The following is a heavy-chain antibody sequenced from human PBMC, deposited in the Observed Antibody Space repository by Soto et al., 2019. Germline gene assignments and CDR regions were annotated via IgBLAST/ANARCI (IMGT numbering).Heavy chain of an antibody. J-gene: IGHJ4*02. V-gene: IGHV3-23*01. Sequence: PGGSLRLSCSASGFKFSDYTMHWVRQTPGKGLEWVSLISATGGGTYYADSVKGRFTISRDNSHNTLYLQVHSLTAEDTAVYYCAKDRRAGGNSAFYFDFWGQGAQVTVSS. CDR3: AKDRRAGGNSAFYFDF. CDR2: ISATGGGT. D-gene: IGHD3-16*01. CDR1: GFKFSDYT.